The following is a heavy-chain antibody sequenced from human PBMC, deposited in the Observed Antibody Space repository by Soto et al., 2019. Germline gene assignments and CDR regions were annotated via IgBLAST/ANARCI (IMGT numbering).Heavy chain of an antibody. CDR1: GFSFTSYG. V-gene: IGHV3-30*03. D-gene: IGHD6-13*01. CDR3: AAGLYFFDY. Sequence: GGSLRLSCAASGFSFTSYGMHWVRQAPGKGLDWVALISSDGSNKYYPDSVKGRFTISRDNSKNTLYLQMNSLRSEDTAVYYCAAGLYFFDYRGQGTLVTVP. CDR2: ISSDGSNK. J-gene: IGHJ4*02.